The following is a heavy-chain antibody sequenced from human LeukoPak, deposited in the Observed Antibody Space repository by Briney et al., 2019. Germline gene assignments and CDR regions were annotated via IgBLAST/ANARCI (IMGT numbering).Heavy chain of an antibody. Sequence: ASVKVSCKASGYTFTGYYMHWVRQAPGQGLEWMGWINPNSGGTNYAQKFQGRVTMTRDTSISTAYMELSRLRSDDTAVYYCARECSGGSCYGAFDPWGQGTLVTVSS. CDR1: GYTFTGYY. CDR3: ARECSGGSCYGAFDP. J-gene: IGHJ5*02. CDR2: INPNSGGT. D-gene: IGHD2-15*01. V-gene: IGHV1-2*02.